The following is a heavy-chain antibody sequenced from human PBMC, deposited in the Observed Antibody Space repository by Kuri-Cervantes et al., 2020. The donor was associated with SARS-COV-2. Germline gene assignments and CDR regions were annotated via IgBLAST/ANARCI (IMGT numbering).Heavy chain of an antibody. D-gene: IGHD2-2*01. CDR1: GFTFSSYA. CDR3: AKDLCSSTSCSTYDAFDI. V-gene: IGHV3-23*01. J-gene: IGHJ3*02. CDR2: ISGSGGST. Sequence: GGSLRLSCAASGFTFSSYAMSWVRQAPGKGLEWVSAISGSGGSTYYADSVKGRFTISRDNSKNTLYLQMNSLRAEDTAVHYCAKDLCSSTSCSTYDAFDIWGQGTMVTVSS.